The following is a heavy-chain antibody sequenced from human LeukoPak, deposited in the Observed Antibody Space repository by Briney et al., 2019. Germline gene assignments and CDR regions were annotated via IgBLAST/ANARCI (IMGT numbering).Heavy chain of an antibody. D-gene: IGHD4-17*01. CDR1: GGSISSGDYY. J-gene: IGHJ4*02. CDR2: IYYSGST. CDR3: AREAVTTRFAFVN. Sequence: SQTLSLTCTVSGGSISSGDYYWSWIRQPPGKGLEWIGYIYYSGSTYYNPSLKSRVTISVDKSKNQFSLKLSSVTAADTAVYYCAREAVTTRFAFVNWGQGTLVSVSS. V-gene: IGHV4-30-4*01.